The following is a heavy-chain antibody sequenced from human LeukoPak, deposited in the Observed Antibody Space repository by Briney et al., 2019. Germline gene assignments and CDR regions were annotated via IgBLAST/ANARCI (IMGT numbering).Heavy chain of an antibody. CDR3: ARGRGGS. J-gene: IGHJ5*02. CDR2: INHSGST. CDR1: GGSFSGYY. Sequence: SETLSLTCAVYGGSFSGYYWSWIRQPPGKGLEWIGEINHSGSTNYNPSLKSRVTISVGTSKNQSSLKLSSVTAADTAVYYCARGRGGSWGQGTLVTVSS. V-gene: IGHV4-34*01.